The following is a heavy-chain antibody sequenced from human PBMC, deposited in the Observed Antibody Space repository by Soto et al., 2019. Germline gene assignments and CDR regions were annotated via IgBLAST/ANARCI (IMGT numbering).Heavy chain of an antibody. J-gene: IGHJ6*03. V-gene: IGHV1-69*02. CDR1: GGTFSSYP. D-gene: IGHD4-17*01. CDR2: IIPILGIA. Sequence: ASVKVSCKASGGTFSSYPISWVRQAPGQGLEWMGRIIPILGIANYAQKFQGRVTITADKSTSTAYMELSSLRSEDTAVYYCAIVDATVTTFVDYMDVWGKGTTVTVSS. CDR3: AIVDATVTTFVDYMDV.